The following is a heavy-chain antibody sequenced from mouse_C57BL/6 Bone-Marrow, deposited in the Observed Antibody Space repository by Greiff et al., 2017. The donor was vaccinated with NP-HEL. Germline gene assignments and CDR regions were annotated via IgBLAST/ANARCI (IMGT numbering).Heavy chain of an antibody. V-gene: IGHV1-53*01. CDR1: GYTFTSYW. CDR2: INPSNGGT. CDR3: ARSEYGSWFAY. D-gene: IGHD5-2*01. Sequence: QVHVKQPGTELVKPGASVKLSCKASGYTFTSYWMHWVKQRPGQGLEWIGNINPSNGGTNYNEKFKSKATLTVDKSSSTAYMQLSSLTSEDSAVYYCARSEYGSWFAYWGQGTLVTVSA. J-gene: IGHJ3*01.